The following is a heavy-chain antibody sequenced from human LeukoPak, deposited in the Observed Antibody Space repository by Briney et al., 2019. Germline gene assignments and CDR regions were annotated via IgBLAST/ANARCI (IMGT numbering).Heavy chain of an antibody. J-gene: IGHJ4*02. CDR3: AKGRVDGDYYFDY. D-gene: IGHD4-17*01. CDR2: ISGSGGST. V-gene: IGHV3-23*01. Sequence: TGGSLRLSCAASGFTFSSYAMSWVRQAPGKGLEWVSVISGSGGSTYYADSVKGRFTISRDNSKNTLYLQMNSLRAEDTAVYYCAKGRVDGDYYFDYWGQGTLVTVSS. CDR1: GFTFSSYA.